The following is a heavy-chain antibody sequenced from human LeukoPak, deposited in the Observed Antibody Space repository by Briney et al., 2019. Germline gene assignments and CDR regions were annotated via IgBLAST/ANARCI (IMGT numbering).Heavy chain of an antibody. CDR3: ARQWELFGQDWFDP. Sequence: SQTLSLTCTVSGGSISSGSYYWSWIRQPAGKGLEWIGRIYTSGSTNYNPSLKSRVTISVDTSKNQFSLKLSSVTAADTAVYYCARQWELFGQDWFDPWGQGTLVTVSS. CDR2: IYTSGST. D-gene: IGHD3-10*01. J-gene: IGHJ5*02. V-gene: IGHV4-61*02. CDR1: GGSISSGSYY.